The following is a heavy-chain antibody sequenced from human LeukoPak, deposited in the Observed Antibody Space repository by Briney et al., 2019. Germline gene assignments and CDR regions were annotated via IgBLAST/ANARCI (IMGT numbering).Heavy chain of an antibody. CDR1: GFTFSSYS. Sequence: GGSLRLSCAASGFTFSSYSMNWVRQAPGKGLEWVSSISSSSSYIYYADSVKGRFTISRDNAKNSLYLQMNSLRAEDTAVYYCARHLVAAAGPYYYYGMDVWGQGTTVTVSS. CDR3: ARHLVAAAGPYYYYGMDV. CDR2: ISSSSSYI. V-gene: IGHV3-21*01. J-gene: IGHJ6*02. D-gene: IGHD6-13*01.